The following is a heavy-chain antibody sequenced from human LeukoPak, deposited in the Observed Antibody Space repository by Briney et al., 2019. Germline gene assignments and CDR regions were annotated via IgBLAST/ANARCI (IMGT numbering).Heavy chain of an antibody. CDR1: GGSFSGYY. CDR3: AREPPSITGGDAFDI. D-gene: IGHD1-20*01. CDR2: INHSGST. J-gene: IGHJ3*02. V-gene: IGHV4-34*01. Sequence: SETLSLTCAVYGGSFSGYYWSWIRQPPGKGLEWIGEINHSGSTNYNPSLKSRVTILVDTSKHQFSLKLSSVTAADTAVYYCAREPPSITGGDAFDIWGQGTMVTVSS.